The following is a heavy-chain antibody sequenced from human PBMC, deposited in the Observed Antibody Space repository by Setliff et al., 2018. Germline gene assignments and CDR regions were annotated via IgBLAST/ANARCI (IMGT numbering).Heavy chain of an antibody. CDR3: ARLGGSSGSGGFYYYYYYMDV. V-gene: IGHV4-4*08. CDR2: IYAGEAT. Sequence: ASETLSLTCTVSGDSISNYYWIRQTAGKGLEWIGSIYAGEATYYNPSLESRVVISVDSSKKRFSLKLSSVTAADTAVYYCARLGGSSGSGGFYYYYYYMDVWGKGTTVTVSS. D-gene: IGHD3-22*01. CDR1: GDSISNYY. J-gene: IGHJ6*03.